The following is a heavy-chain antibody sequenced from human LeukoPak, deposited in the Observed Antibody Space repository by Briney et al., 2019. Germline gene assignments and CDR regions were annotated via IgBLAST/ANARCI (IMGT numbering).Heavy chain of an antibody. CDR3: ARDGTRGYSYGYYYYYGMDV. V-gene: IGHV1-69*13. CDR2: IIPIFGTA. D-gene: IGHD5-18*01. CDR1: GYTFTSYY. Sequence: ASVKVSCKASGYTFTSYYMHWVRQAPGQGLEWMGGIIPIFGTANYAQKFQGRVTITADESTSTAYMELSSLRSEDTAVYYCARDGTRGYSYGYYYYYGMDVWGQGTTVTVSS. J-gene: IGHJ6*02.